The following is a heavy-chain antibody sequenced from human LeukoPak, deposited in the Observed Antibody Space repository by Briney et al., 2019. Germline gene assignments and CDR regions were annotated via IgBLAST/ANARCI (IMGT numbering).Heavy chain of an antibody. CDR2: IYYSGST. CDR1: GGSISSDY. J-gene: IGHJ4*02. Sequence: SETLSRTCTVSGGSISSDYWSWLRQPPGQGLEWIVYIYYSGSTNYNPSLQSRVTISVDTSKNQFSLKLSSVTAADTAIYYCARGRCNWNFWGQGTLVTVSS. D-gene: IGHD1-20*01. CDR3: ARGRCNWNF. V-gene: IGHV4-59*01.